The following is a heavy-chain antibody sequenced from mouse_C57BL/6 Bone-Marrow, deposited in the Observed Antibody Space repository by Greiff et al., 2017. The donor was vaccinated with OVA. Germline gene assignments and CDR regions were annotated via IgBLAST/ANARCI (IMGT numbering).Heavy chain of an antibody. D-gene: IGHD3-2*02. CDR3: ARGDSSGYGFAY. Sequence: VKLQESGPELVKPGASVKISCKASGYAFSSSWMNWVKQRPGKGLEWIGRIYPGDGDTNYNGKFKGKATLTADKSSSTAYMQLSSLTSEDSAVYFCARGDSSGYGFAYWGQGTLVTVSA. CDR2: IYPGDGDT. CDR1: GYAFSSSW. J-gene: IGHJ3*01. V-gene: IGHV1-82*01.